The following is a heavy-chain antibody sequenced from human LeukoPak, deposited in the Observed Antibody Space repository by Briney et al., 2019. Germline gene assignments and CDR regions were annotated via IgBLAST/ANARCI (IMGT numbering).Heavy chain of an antibody. D-gene: IGHD3-10*01. Sequence: GGSLRLSCAASGFTFSDYYMSWIRQAPGKGLEWVSYISSSGSTIYYADSVKGRFTISRDNAKNSLYLQMNSLRAEDTAVYYCARDGEYDGAGSYLSYFDYWGQGTLVTVSS. CDR3: ARDGEYDGAGSYLSYFDY. V-gene: IGHV3-11*01. CDR2: ISSSGSTI. J-gene: IGHJ4*02. CDR1: GFTFSDYY.